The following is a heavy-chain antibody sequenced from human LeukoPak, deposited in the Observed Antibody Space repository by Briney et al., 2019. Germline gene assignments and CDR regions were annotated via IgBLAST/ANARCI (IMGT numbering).Heavy chain of an antibody. CDR3: AGGGYDSSGYYYPRS. D-gene: IGHD3-22*01. Sequence: ETLSLTCTVSGGSISSYYWSWIRQPPGKGLEWIGYIYYSGSTNYNPSLKSRVTISVDTSKNQFSLKLSSVTAADTAVYYCAGGGYDSSGYYYPRSWGQGTLVTVSS. CDR1: GGSISSYY. CDR2: IYYSGST. V-gene: IGHV4-59*01. J-gene: IGHJ5*02.